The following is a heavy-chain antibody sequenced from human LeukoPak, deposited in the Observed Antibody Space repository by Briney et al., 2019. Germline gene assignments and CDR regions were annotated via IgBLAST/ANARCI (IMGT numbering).Heavy chain of an antibody. V-gene: IGHV3-30*18. Sequence: GGSLRLSCAASGFTFSSYGMLWVRQAPGKGREGVAVISYDGSNKYYADSVKGRFTISRDNSKNTLYLQMNSLRAEDTAVYYCAKDDYGGNSPYYYFYYGMDVWGQGTTVTVSS. D-gene: IGHD4-23*01. CDR2: ISYDGSNK. J-gene: IGHJ6*02. CDR3: AKDDYGGNSPYYYFYYGMDV. CDR1: GFTFSSYG.